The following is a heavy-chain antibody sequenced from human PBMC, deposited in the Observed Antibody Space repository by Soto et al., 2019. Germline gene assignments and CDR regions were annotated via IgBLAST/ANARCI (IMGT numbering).Heavy chain of an antibody. J-gene: IGHJ3*01. CDR3: AKGRIAVAAVAFDY. V-gene: IGHV3-33*03. Sequence: QVHLAESGGGVVQPGTSLRLSCAASGFPFDRYAIHWVRQAPGKGLEWVAAIWYDGSYTYYGESVKGPFLISRANSKKTVFLEMNRLRAEGAAVYFWAKGRIAVAAVAFDYWGPGA. CDR1: GFPFDRYA. CDR2: IWYDGSYT. D-gene: IGHD6-19*01.